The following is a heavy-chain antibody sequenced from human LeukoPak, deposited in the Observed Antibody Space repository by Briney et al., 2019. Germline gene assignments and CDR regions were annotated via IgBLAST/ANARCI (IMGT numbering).Heavy chain of an antibody. J-gene: IGHJ4*02. CDR1: GGSISGYY. CDR2: IYYSGST. CDR3: ARFRGGVVTAFDY. Sequence: SETLSLTCTVSGGSISGYYWSWIRQPPGKGLEWSGYIYYSGSTNYNPSLKSRVTISVDTSKNQFSLKLTSVTAADTAVYYCARFRGGVVTAFDYWGQGTLVTVSS. V-gene: IGHV4-59*01. D-gene: IGHD2-21*02.